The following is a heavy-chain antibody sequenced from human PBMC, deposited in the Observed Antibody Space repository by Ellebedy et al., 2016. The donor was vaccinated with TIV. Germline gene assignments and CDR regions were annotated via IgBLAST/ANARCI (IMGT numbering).Heavy chain of an antibody. CDR3: ARGFVWFSYAFDI. Sequence: ASVKVSXXASGYTFTGSDYYMHWVRQAPGQGLEWMGRINPKSGDTNYARKFQGRVTMTRDTSISTAYMELRRLRSDDTAVFYCARGFVWFSYAFDIWGQGTMVTVSS. J-gene: IGHJ3*02. D-gene: IGHD2-21*01. CDR2: INPKSGDT. V-gene: IGHV1-2*06. CDR1: GYTFTGSDYY.